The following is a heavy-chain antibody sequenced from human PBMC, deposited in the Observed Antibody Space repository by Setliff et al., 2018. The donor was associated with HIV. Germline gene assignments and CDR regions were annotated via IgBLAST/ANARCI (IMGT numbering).Heavy chain of an antibody. CDR3: ARGRVFCNGDSCYHLDS. CDR1: GDSITNNNFF. Sequence: PSETLSLTCTVYGDSITNNNFFWTWVRQDPGKGLEWIGYIYFSGSATYNPSLKSPVSISVDTSKNQFYLKLSSVTAADTAVYYCARGRVFCNGDSCYHLDSWGQGILVTVSS. CDR2: IYFSGSA. J-gene: IGHJ4*02. V-gene: IGHV4-31*01. D-gene: IGHD2-15*01.